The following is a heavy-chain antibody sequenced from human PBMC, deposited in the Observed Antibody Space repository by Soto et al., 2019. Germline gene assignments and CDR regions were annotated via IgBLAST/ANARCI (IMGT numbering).Heavy chain of an antibody. CDR1: GFTFSTYA. D-gene: IGHD1-1*01. CDR2: ISYDGSNE. V-gene: IGHV3-30-3*01. J-gene: IGHJ4*02. Sequence: HPGGSLRLSCAASGFTFSTYAMHWVRQAPGKGLEWVAVISYDGSNEYYVDSVKCRFTISRDNSKNTLYLQMNSLREEDTAVYYCAGGSAGHYNSGSCLGWGQRTLVTVSS. CDR3: AGGSAGHYNSGSCLG.